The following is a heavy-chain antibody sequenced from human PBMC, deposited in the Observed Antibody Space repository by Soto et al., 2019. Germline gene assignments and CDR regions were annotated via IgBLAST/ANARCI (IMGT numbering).Heavy chain of an antibody. V-gene: IGHV1-18*04. J-gene: IGHJ6*02. CDR2: ISADNGNA. CDR1: GHTLPND. D-gene: IGHD2-2*02. CDR3: ARLAVVAPVSIRGYGMDV. Sequence: GASVKVSCKASGHTLPNDIAWVRQAPGQGLEWMGWISADNGNAKYAQTFQGRITMTRDTATTTAYMELRSLRSDGTAVYYCARLAVVAPVSIRGYGMDVWGQGTTVTVSS.